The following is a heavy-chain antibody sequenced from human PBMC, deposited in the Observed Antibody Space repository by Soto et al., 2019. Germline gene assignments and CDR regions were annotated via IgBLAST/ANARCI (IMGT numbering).Heavy chain of an antibody. CDR1: GYTFTSYG. V-gene: IGHV1-18*01. CDR2: ISAYNGNT. Sequence: QVQLVQSGAEVKKPGASVKVSCKASGYTFTSYGISWVRQAPGQGLEWMGWISAYNGNTNYAQKPQGRVTMTTDTSTSTAYSERRSLGTDDTAVYYCARALRSAAAGWDYFDYGGQGTLVTVSS. CDR3: ARALRSAAAGWDYFDY. J-gene: IGHJ4*02. D-gene: IGHD6-13*01.